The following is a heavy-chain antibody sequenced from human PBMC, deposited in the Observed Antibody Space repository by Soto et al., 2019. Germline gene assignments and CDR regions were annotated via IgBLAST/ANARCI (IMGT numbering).Heavy chain of an antibody. CDR1: GFSLSTSGVG. D-gene: IGHD2-15*01. CDR3: AHRRPSAAFDY. Sequence: QITLKESGPTLVKPTQTLTLTCSFSGFSLSTSGVGVGWIRQPPGKALEWLAVIYWDDDKRYSPSLKSRLTITMDTSKNQVVLIMTNMDPVDTATYHCAHRRPSAAFDYWGQGTLVTVSS. CDR2: IYWDDDK. V-gene: IGHV2-5*02. J-gene: IGHJ4*02.